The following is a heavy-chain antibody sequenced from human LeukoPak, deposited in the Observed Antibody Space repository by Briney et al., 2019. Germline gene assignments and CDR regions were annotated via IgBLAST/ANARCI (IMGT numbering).Heavy chain of an antibody. V-gene: IGHV3-23*01. CDR3: ARPNSSGWYKPFDC. J-gene: IGHJ4*02. CDR1: GFTFTNYA. D-gene: IGHD6-19*01. CDR2: IGATSGTT. Sequence: SGGSLRLSCAASGFTFTNYAMSWVRQAPGRGLEWVSSIGATSGTTYYADSVKGRFTISRDNSKNTLYLQMNSLRAEDTAVYYCARPNSSGWYKPFDCWGQGTLVTVSS.